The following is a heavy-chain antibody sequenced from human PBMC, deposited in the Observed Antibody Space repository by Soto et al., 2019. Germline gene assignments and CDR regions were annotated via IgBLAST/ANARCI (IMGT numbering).Heavy chain of an antibody. J-gene: IGHJ6*02. CDR1: GGTFSSYA. Sequence: QVQLVQSGAEVKKPGSSVKVSCKASGGTFSSYAISWVRQAPGQGLEWMGGIIPIFGTANYAQKFQGRVTITADESTSTAYIELSSLRSEDTAVYYCARDALEVVPAALYYYYYGMNVWGQGTTVTVSS. CDR2: IIPIFGTA. D-gene: IGHD2-2*01. CDR3: ARDALEVVPAALYYYYYGMNV. V-gene: IGHV1-69*01.